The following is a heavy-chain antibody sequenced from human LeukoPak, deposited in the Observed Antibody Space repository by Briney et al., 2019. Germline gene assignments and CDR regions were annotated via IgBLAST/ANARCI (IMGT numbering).Heavy chain of an antibody. J-gene: IGHJ5*02. Sequence: GGSLRLSCAASGFTFSNAWMSWVRQAPGKGLEWVGRIKSKTDGGTTDYAAPVKGRFTISRDDSKNTLYLQMNSLKTEDTAVYYCTTALGTMVRGREDNWFDPWGQGTLVTVSS. CDR1: GFTFSNAW. V-gene: IGHV3-15*01. CDR2: IKSKTDGGTT. D-gene: IGHD3-10*01. CDR3: TTALGTMVRGREDNWFDP.